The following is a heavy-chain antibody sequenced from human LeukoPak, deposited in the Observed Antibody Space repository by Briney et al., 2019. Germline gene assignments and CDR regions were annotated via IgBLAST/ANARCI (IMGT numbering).Heavy chain of an antibody. CDR1: GFTFSSYG. V-gene: IGHV3-30*19. D-gene: IGHD3-16*01. J-gene: IGHJ4*02. CDR3: ARDWGLEV. CDR2: ILRDETTK. Sequence: GRSLRLSCAASGFTFSSYGMNWVRQAPGKGPEWVAVILRDETTKFYADSVKGRFTISRDNSNNMLFLQMSSLRPDDTAVYYCARDWGLEVWGQGTLVTVSS.